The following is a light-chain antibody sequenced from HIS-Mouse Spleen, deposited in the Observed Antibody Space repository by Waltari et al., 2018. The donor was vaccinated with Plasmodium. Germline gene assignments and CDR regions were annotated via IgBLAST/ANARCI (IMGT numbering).Light chain of an antibody. CDR1: QSISSW. CDR2: KAS. J-gene: IGKJ1*01. V-gene: IGKV1-5*03. Sequence: DIQIPQSPSTLSSSVADRIPITCRASQSISSWLAWYQQKPGKAPKLLIYKASSLESGVPSRFSGSGSGTEFTLTISSLQPDDFATYYCQQYNSYSWTFGQGTKVEIK. CDR3: QQYNSYSWT.